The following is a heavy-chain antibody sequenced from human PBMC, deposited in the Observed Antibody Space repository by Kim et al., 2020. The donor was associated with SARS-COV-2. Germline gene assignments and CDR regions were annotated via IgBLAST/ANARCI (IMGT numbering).Heavy chain of an antibody. Sequence: ADSVKGRFTISRDNSKNTIYLQMNSLRVEDTAIYYCARQGSSAWNVPFDNWGQGILVTVSS. CDR3: ARQGSSAWNVPFDN. D-gene: IGHD6-19*01. J-gene: IGHJ4*02. V-gene: IGHV3-23*01.